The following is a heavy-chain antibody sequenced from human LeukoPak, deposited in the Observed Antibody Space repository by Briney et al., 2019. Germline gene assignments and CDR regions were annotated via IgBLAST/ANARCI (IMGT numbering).Heavy chain of an antibody. CDR2: IFPGDSDT. CDR1: EYSFSTYW. Sequence: GESLKISCKGSEYSFSTYWIGWVRQMPGQGLEWMGIIFPGDSDTRYSPSFQGQVTISADKSISTAYLQWSSLKASAAAIYYCASEYCSGGNCYFDYWGQGTLVTVSS. D-gene: IGHD2-15*01. CDR3: ASEYCSGGNCYFDY. J-gene: IGHJ4*02. V-gene: IGHV5-51*01.